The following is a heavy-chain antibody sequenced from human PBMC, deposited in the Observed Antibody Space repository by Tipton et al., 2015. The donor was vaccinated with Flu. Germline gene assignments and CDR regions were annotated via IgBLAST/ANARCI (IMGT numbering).Heavy chain of an antibody. Sequence: TLSLTCTVSGGSISSGGYYWSWIRQHPGKGLEWIGYIYYSGSTYYNPSLKSRVTISVDTSKNQFSLKLSSVTAADTAVYYCARMYYYDSSGYDASGAFDIWGQGTMVTVSS. D-gene: IGHD3-22*01. CDR1: GGSISSGGYY. CDR2: IYYSGST. J-gene: IGHJ3*02. V-gene: IGHV4-31*03. CDR3: ARMYYYDSSGYDASGAFDI.